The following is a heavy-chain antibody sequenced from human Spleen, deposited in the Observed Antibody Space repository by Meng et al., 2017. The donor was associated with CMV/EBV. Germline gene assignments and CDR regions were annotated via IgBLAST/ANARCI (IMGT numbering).Heavy chain of an antibody. D-gene: IGHD2-2*01. Sequence: GGSLRLSCAGSGFTFDDYVMHWVRQVPGKGLEWVSGISTNSGRKNYEDSVRGRFTISRDNAKKSLFLEMNSLRPEDTALYYCTKDLRSRKGNLLDGMEVWGQGTTVTVSS. V-gene: IGHV3-9*01. CDR2: ISTNSGRK. CDR1: GFTFDDYV. J-gene: IGHJ6*02. CDR3: TKDLRSRKGNLLDGMEV.